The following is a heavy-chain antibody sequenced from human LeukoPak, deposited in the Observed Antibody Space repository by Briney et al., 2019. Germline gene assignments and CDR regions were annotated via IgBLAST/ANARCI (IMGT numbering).Heavy chain of an antibody. CDR1: GFTFSSYA. J-gene: IGHJ4*02. D-gene: IGHD4-23*01. CDR3: ARDRGGDY. Sequence: GGSLRLSCAASGFTFSSYAMHWVRQAPGKGLEWVAVISYDGSNKYYADSVKGRFTISRDNSKNTLYLQMNSLRAEDTAVYYCARDRGGDYWGQGTLVTVSS. V-gene: IGHV3-30-3*01. CDR2: ISYDGSNK.